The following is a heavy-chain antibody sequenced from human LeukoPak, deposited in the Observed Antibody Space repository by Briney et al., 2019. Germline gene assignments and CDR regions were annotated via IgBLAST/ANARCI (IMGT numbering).Heavy chain of an antibody. D-gene: IGHD3/OR15-3a*01. J-gene: IGHJ4*02. CDR2: ISSSSSYI. CDR1: GLTFSSYS. V-gene: IGHV3-21*01. CDR3: ARGGLGADFDY. Sequence: GRSLRLSCAASGLTFSSYSMNWVRQAPGKGLEWVSSISSSSSYIYYADSVKGRFTISRDNAKNSLYLQMNSLRAEDTAVYYCARGGLGADFDYWGQGTLVTVSS.